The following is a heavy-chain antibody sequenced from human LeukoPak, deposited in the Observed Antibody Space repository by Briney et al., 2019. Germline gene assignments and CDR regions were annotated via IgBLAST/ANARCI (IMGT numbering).Heavy chain of an antibody. V-gene: IGHV3-7*04. CDR3: ARETGPLSFGDQ. J-gene: IGHJ4*02. D-gene: IGHD3-16*01. CDR2: IKPDGSVK. CDR1: GFTFSVNW. Sequence: PGGSLRLSCAASGFTFSVNWMTWVRQAPGRGLEWVANIKPDGSVKYYLDSVKGRFTISRDNAKNSLYLQMNSLRVEGTAVYYCARETGPLSFGDQGARGTRVSVS.